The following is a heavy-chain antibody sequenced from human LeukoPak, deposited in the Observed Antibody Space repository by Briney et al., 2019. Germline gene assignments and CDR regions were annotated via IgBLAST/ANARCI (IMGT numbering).Heavy chain of an antibody. D-gene: IGHD3-3*01. CDR3: AKEELRFLEWLAYPNYYYYGMDV. CDR2: ISYDGSNK. V-gene: IGHV3-30*18. CDR1: GFTFSSYG. J-gene: IGHJ6*02. Sequence: PGGSVRLSCAACGFTFSSYGMHWVRQAPGKGLEWVAVISYDGSNKYYADSVKGRFTISRDNSKNTLYLQMNSLRAEDTAVYYCAKEELRFLEWLAYPNYYYYGMDVWGQGTTVTVSS.